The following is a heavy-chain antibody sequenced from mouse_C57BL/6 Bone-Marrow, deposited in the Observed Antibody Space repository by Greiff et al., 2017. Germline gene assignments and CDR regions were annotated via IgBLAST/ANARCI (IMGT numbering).Heavy chain of an antibody. CDR2: IYIGNGYT. J-gene: IGHJ2*01. CDR3: ARKGIYYDYDYFDY. CDR1: GFTFTSYG. V-gene: IGHV1-58*01. D-gene: IGHD2-4*01. Sequence: VQLQQSGAELVRPGSSVKMSCTTSGFTFTSYGINWVKQRPGQGLEWIGYIYIGNGYTEYNEKFQGKATLTSDPSSSTAYLQLSSLTSEDPAIYFCARKGIYYDYDYFDYWGQGTTLTVSS.